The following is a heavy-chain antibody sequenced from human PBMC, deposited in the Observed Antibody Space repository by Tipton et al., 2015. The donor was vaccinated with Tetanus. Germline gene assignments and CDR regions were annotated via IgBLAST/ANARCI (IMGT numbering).Heavy chain of an antibody. CDR3: ARIHDFWSGYFDF. D-gene: IGHD3-3*01. CDR1: GGSVSSGSYY. V-gene: IGHV4-61*01. J-gene: IGHJ4*02. Sequence: TLSLTCTVSGGSVSSGSYYWSWVRQPPGKGLEYIGYILYGKSTHYNPSLKSRLSMSAGPAKNQFSLRLTSVTVADTAVYYCARIHDFWSGYFDFWGQGTPVTVSS. CDR2: ILYGKST.